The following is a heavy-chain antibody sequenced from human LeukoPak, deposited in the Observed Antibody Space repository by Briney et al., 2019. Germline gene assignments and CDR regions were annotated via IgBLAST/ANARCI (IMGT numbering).Heavy chain of an antibody. CDR1: GFTFSSYG. CDR3: ATHPYDSSGYYYV. CDR2: IWYDGSNK. J-gene: IGHJ4*02. Sequence: QSGGSLRLSCAASGFTFSSYGMHWVRQAPGKGLEWVAVIWYDGSNKYYADSVKGRFTISRDNSKNTLYLQMNSLRAEDTAVYYCATHPYDSSGYYYVWGQGTLVTVSS. D-gene: IGHD3-22*01. V-gene: IGHV3-33*01.